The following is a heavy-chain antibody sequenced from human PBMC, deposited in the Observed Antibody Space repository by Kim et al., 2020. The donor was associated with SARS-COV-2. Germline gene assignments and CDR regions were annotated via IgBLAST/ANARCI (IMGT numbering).Heavy chain of an antibody. D-gene: IGHD2-15*01. CDR3: ARDEGWFSFNY. Sequence: TNNPSRQSRVTMSVDTSKHQFTLKLGSVTAADTAVYYCARDEGWFSFNYWGQGTLVTVSS. V-gene: IGHV4-4*07. J-gene: IGHJ4*02.